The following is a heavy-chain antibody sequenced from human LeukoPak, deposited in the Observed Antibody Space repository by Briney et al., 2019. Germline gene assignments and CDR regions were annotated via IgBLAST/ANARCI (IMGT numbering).Heavy chain of an antibody. CDR1: GDSITSGNYY. CDR3: ATSPIGYCSYGSCAENQ. J-gene: IGHJ4*02. CDR2: ISSSSSYI. D-gene: IGHD5-18*01. V-gene: IGHV3-21*04. Sequence: ETLSLTCTVSGDSITSGNYYWGWIRQPPGKGLEWVSSISSSSSYIYYADSVKGRFTISRDNAENSLYLQMMNLGVEDTAIYHCATSPIGYCSYGSCAENQWGQGILVAVSS.